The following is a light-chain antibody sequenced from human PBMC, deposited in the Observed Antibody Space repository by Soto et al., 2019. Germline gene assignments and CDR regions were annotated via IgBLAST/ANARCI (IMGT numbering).Light chain of an antibody. V-gene: IGKV3-11*01. CDR3: QRRWS. CDR1: QSVSSY. J-gene: IGKJ4*01. Sequence: EIVLIQSPGTLCWSPGERGTLPCRASQSVSSYLAWYHQNPCQAPRLLIYDASNGATDIPARFSGSGSGTDLTHTISSLEPEDFAVYYFQRRWSFGGGTKVDIK. CDR2: DAS.